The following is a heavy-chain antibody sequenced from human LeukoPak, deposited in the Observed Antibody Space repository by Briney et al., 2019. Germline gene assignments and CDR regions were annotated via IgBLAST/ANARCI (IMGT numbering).Heavy chain of an antibody. V-gene: IGHV5-51*01. J-gene: IGHJ4*02. CDR3: ARELYCSGGSYYHFDY. D-gene: IGHD2-15*01. CDR1: GYNFATYW. Sequence: GESLKISCQGSGYNFATYWIGWVRQMPGKGLEWMGIIYPGDSDTRYSPSFQGQVTISADESINTAYLQWSSLKASDAAMYYCARELYCSGGSYYHFDYWGQGTLVTVSS. CDR2: IYPGDSDT.